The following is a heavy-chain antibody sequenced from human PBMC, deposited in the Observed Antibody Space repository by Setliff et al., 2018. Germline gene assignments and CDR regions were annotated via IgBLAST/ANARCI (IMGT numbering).Heavy chain of an antibody. V-gene: IGHV1-18*01. CDR2: ISPHNVKT. CDR1: GYIFTDYG. Sequence: ASVKVSCKASGYIFTDYGVSWVRQAPGQGLEWVGWISPHNVKTYYAPKFQDRITMTTDTSTSTAYLEFKSLRSDDTAIYYCSRLVRFCTKISCQRLLGDGYWGQGALVTVSS. CDR3: SRLVRFCTKISCQRLLGDGY. J-gene: IGHJ4*02. D-gene: IGHD2-2*01.